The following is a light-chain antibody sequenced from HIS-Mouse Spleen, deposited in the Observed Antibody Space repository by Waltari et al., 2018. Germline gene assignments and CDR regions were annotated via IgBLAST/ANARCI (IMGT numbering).Light chain of an antibody. J-gene: IGLJ2*01. Sequence: QSALTQPASVSGSPGQSITISCTGTRRDVGGYNYVAWYQQHPGKAPKLMIYDVSHRPSGVSNRFSGSKSGNTASLTISGLQAEDEADYYCSSYTSSSTEVFGGGTKLTVL. CDR2: DVS. CDR1: RRDVGGYNY. V-gene: IGLV2-14*03. CDR3: SSYTSSSTEV.